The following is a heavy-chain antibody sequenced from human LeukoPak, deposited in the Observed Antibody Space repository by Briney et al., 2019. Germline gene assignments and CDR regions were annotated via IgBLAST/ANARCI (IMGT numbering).Heavy chain of an antibody. CDR3: ARGGVNYYYYGMDV. V-gene: IGHV3-48*02. CDR2: ISSSSSTI. J-gene: IGHJ6*02. Sequence: GGSLRLSCAASGFTFSSYSMNWVRQAPGKGLEWVSYISSSSSTIYYADSVKGRFTISRDNAKNSLYLQMNSLRDEDTAVYYCARGGVNYYYYGMDVWGQGTTVTVSS. CDR1: GFTFSSYS. D-gene: IGHD3-3*01.